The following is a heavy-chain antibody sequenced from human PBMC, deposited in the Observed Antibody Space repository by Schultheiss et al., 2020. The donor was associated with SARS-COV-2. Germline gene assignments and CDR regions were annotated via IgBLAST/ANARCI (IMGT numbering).Heavy chain of an antibody. CDR1: GFTFSDHY. CDR3: ARGRPRLYGMDV. Sequence: GGSLRLSCAASGFTFSDHYMDWVRQAPGKGLEWVSAISGSGGSTYYADSVKGRFTISRDNSKNTLYLQMNSLRAEDTAVYYCARGRPRLYGMDVWGQGTTVTVSS. J-gene: IGHJ6*02. D-gene: IGHD3-22*01. CDR2: ISGSGGST. V-gene: IGHV3-23*01.